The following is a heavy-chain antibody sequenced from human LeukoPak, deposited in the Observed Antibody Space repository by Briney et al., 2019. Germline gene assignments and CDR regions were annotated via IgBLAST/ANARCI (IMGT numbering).Heavy chain of an antibody. CDR3: ARVFDSGSQAYFYYMDV. V-gene: IGHV4-39*07. J-gene: IGHJ6*03. CDR1: GGSISSSSYY. D-gene: IGHD3-10*01. CDR2: IYYSGST. Sequence: SETLSLTCTVSGGSISSSSYYWGWIRQPPGKGLEWIGSIYYSGSTYYNPPLKSRVTMSVDTSKNQFSLKVSSVTAADTAVYYCARVFDSGSQAYFYYMDVWGKGTTVTISS.